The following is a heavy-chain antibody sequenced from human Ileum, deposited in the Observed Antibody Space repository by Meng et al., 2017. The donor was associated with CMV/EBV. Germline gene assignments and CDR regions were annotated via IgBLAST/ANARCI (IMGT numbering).Heavy chain of an antibody. D-gene: IGHD3-10*01. CDR2: IDNDGNSA. J-gene: IGHJ4*02. Sequence: GGSLRLSCAASGFTFSNNWMHWVRQGPGKGLMWVSRIDNDGNSAVYADSVEGRFTISRDNAKNTLYLQMNSLGVEDTALYYCARGLYGPDYWGPGTLVTVSS. CDR1: GFTFSNNW. V-gene: IGHV3-74*03. CDR3: ARGLYGPDY.